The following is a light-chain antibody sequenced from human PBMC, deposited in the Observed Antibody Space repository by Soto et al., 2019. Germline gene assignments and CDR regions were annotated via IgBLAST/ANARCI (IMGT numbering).Light chain of an antibody. CDR2: AAA. J-gene: IGKJ4*01. V-gene: IGKV1-6*02. CDR1: QGIGND. Sequence: AIQMAQSPSSLSASVGDRVTITCRASQGIGNDVGWFQQKPGKAPKLLIYAAATLQSGVTSRFSGSRSGTDFTLTISRLQPEDFATYYCLQDHNYPLTFGGGTKVEIK. CDR3: LQDHNYPLT.